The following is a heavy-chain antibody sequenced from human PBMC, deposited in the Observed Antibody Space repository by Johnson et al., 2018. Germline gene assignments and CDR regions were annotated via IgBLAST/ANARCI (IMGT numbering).Heavy chain of an antibody. Sequence: VQLQESGGGLVQPGRSLRLSCVGSGFTFGDYAMNWVRQAPGKGLEWVSGISWNSGSIGYADFVRGRFTISRDNAQNSLNLQMNSLRPEDKAFYYCAKGLRRLQTERVQHWGQGILVTVSS. CDR1: GFTFGDYA. V-gene: IGHV3-9*01. CDR3: AKGLRRLQTERVQH. CDR2: ISWNSGSI. J-gene: IGHJ1*01. D-gene: IGHD1-1*01.